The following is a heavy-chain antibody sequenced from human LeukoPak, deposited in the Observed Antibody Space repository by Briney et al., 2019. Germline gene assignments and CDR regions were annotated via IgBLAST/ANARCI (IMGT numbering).Heavy chain of an antibody. J-gene: IGHJ4*02. V-gene: IGHV4-59*01. Sequence: SETLSLTCTVSGGSISSYYWSWIRQPPGKGLEWIGYIYYSGSTNYNPSLKSRVTISVDTSKNQFSLKLSSVTAADTAVYYSAAMVRGDNFDYSGQGTLVTVSS. CDR2: IYYSGST. CDR3: AAMVRGDNFDY. CDR1: GGSISSYY. D-gene: IGHD3-10*01.